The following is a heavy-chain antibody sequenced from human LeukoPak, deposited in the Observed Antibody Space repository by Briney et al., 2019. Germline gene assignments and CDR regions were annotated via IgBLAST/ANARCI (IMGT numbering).Heavy chain of an antibody. CDR1: GGTFSSYA. D-gene: IGHD6-6*01. Sequence: RASVKVSCKASGGTFSSYAISWVRQAPGQGLEWMGGIIPIFGTANYAQKFQGRVTITADESTSTAYMELSSLRSEDTAVYYCARHGGSAARRGVRGYDYWGQGTLVTVSS. V-gene: IGHV1-69*13. CDR2: IIPIFGTA. J-gene: IGHJ4*02. CDR3: ARHGGSAARRGVRGYDY.